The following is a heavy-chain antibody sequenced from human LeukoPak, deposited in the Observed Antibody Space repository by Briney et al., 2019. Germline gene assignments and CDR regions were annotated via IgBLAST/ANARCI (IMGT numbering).Heavy chain of an antibody. CDR1: GFTFSSYA. CDR2: ISGSGGST. Sequence: PGGSLRLSCASSGFTFSSYAMSWVRQTPGKGLEWVSAISGSGGSTYYADSVKGRFTISRDNSKNTLYLQMNSLRAEDTAVYYCAKTRGSSGWVLDYWGQGTLVTVSS. D-gene: IGHD6-19*01. J-gene: IGHJ4*02. CDR3: AKTRGSSGWVLDY. V-gene: IGHV3-23*01.